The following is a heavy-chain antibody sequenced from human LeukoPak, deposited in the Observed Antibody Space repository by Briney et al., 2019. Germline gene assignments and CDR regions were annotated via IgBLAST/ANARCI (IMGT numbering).Heavy chain of an antibody. V-gene: IGHV4-34*01. Sequence: SETLSLTCAVYGGSFSGYYWSWIRQPPGKGLEWIGEINHSGSTNYNPSLKSRVTISVDTSKNQFSLKLSSVTAADTAVYYCARGSTSYGSDYWGQGTLVTVSS. CDR2: INHSGST. CDR3: ARGSTSYGSDY. CDR1: GGSFSGYY. J-gene: IGHJ4*02. D-gene: IGHD5-18*01.